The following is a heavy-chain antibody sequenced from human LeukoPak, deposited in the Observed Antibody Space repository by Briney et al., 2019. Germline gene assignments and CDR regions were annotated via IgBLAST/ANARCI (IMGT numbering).Heavy chain of an antibody. CDR3: ARGSFGTWTGYFDY. D-gene: IGHD3-9*01. Sequence: GASVKVSCKASGYTFSAYYMHWVRQAPGQGLEWMGWINPNSGGTNYPQKFQGRVTMTRDTSISTAYMELSRLRSDDTAMYYCARGSFGTWTGYFDYWGQGTLVTVSS. CDR2: INPNSGGT. V-gene: IGHV1-2*02. J-gene: IGHJ4*02. CDR1: GYTFSAYY.